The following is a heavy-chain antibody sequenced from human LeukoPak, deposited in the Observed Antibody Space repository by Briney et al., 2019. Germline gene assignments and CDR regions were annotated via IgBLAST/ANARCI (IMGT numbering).Heavy chain of an antibody. J-gene: IGHJ2*01. CDR1: GGSISSYY. V-gene: IGHV4-4*07. CDR3: ARDKGNSRAIGLGSYFDL. D-gene: IGHD2/OR15-2a*01. CDR2: IYSTGNI. Sequence: SETLSLTCTVSGGSISSYYWSWIRQPAGKGLEWIGRIYSTGNINYNPSLKSRVTMSVDASKNQFSLKLSSVTAADTAVYYCARDKGNSRAIGLGSYFDLWGRGTLVTVSS.